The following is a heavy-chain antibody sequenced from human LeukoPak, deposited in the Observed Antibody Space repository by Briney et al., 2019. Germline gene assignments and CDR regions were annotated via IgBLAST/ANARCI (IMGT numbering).Heavy chain of an antibody. D-gene: IGHD5-24*01. J-gene: IGHJ4*02. Sequence: SETLSLTCAVYGGSFSGYYWTWIRQPPGKGLEWIGEMNHSGSANYNPSLKSRVTISVDTSKNQFSLKLSSVTAADTAVYYCARGGRDGYNLEFDYWGQGTLVTVSS. CDR1: GGSFSGYY. V-gene: IGHV4-34*01. CDR2: MNHSGSA. CDR3: ARGGRDGYNLEFDY.